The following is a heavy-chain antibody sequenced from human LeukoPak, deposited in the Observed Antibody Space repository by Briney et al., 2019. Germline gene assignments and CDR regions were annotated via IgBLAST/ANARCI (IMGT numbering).Heavy chain of an antibody. D-gene: IGHD3-9*01. V-gene: IGHV3-7*01. J-gene: IGHJ5*02. Sequence: PGGSLRLSCAASGFIFSDFWMTWVRQAPGKGLEWVASMNQDGNEKRYVDSVKGRFTISRDNAKNLLFLQMNNMRVEDTGVYYCARDVDRRDDPWGQGILVTVSS. CDR3: ARDVDRRDDP. CDR1: GFIFSDFW. CDR2: MNQDGNEK.